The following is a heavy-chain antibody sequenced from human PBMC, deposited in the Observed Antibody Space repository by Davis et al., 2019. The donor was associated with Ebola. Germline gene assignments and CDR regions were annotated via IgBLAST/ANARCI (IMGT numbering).Heavy chain of an antibody. J-gene: IGHJ5*02. D-gene: IGHD4-17*01. CDR1: GFTFSSYS. Sequence: PGGSLRLSCAASGFTFSSYSMNWVRQAPGKGLEWVSSISSSSSYIYYADSVKGRFTISRDNAKNSLYLQMNSLRAEDTAVYYCARDTSTVTTAWFDPWGQGTLVTVSS. CDR3: ARDTSTVTTAWFDP. V-gene: IGHV3-21*01. CDR2: ISSSSSYI.